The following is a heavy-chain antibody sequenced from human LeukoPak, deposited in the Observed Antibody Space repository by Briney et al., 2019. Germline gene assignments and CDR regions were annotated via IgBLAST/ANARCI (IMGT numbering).Heavy chain of an antibody. CDR3: AREGYYYDSSGYSSYYFDY. V-gene: IGHV4-34*01. J-gene: IGHJ4*02. CDR1: GGSFSGYY. D-gene: IGHD3-22*01. CDR2: INHSGST. Sequence: SETLSLTCAVYGGSFSGYYWSWIRQPPGKGLEWIGEINHSGSTNYNPSLKSRVTISVDTSKNQFSLKLSFVTAADTAVYYCAREGYYYDSSGYSSYYFDYWGQGTLVTVSS.